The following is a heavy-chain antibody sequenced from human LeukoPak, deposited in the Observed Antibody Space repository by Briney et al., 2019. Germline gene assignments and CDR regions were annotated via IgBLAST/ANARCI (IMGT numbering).Heavy chain of an antibody. CDR1: GFRFKGRG. D-gene: IGHD3-22*01. CDR2: ISYDGSNK. J-gene: IGHJ3*02. Sequence: GGSLRLSCPTCGFRFKGRGMNWVRQPPGKSLEWVAVISYDGSNKYYADSVKGRFTISRDNSKNTLYLQMNSLRAEDTAVYYCASSSDYYDSSGPYGGGCFDIWGQGTMVTGSS. CDR3: ASSSDYYDSSGPYGGGCFDI. V-gene: IGHV3-30*03.